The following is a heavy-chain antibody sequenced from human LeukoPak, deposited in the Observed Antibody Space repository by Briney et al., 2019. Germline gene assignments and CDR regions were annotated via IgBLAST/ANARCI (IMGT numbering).Heavy chain of an antibody. V-gene: IGHV3-7*01. CDR1: GFTFSNYW. CDR2: IKQDRSEK. J-gene: IGHJ4*02. Sequence: GGSLRLSCAASGFTFSNYWMSWVRQAPGKGLEWVANIKQDRSEKYYVDSVKGRFTISRDNAKNSLYLQMNSLRAEDTAVYYCAKLHSGGWYAFFDYWGQGTLVTVSS. D-gene: IGHD6-19*01. CDR3: AKLHSGGWYAFFDY.